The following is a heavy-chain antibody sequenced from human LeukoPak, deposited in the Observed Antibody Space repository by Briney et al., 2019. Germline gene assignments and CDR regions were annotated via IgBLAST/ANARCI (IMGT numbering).Heavy chain of an antibody. CDR2: IYSSGTT. J-gene: IGHJ1*01. V-gene: IGHV4-59*11. CDR1: GGSISSHY. D-gene: IGHD4-17*01. Sequence: SETLSLTCTVSGGSISSHYWSWIRQPPGRGLEWIGYIYSSGTTNYNPSLKSRVTISVDTSKNQFSLKLNSVTAADMAVYYCARASFGDYSAEYFHHWGQGTLVTVSS. CDR3: ARASFGDYSAEYFHH.